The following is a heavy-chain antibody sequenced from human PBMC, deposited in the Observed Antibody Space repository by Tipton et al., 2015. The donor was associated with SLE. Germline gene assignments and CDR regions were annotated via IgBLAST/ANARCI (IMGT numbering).Heavy chain of an antibody. CDR2: INHSGST. D-gene: IGHD3-10*01. Sequence: TLSLTCAVYGGSFSDYYWSWIRQPPGKGLEWIGEINHSGSTNYNPSLKSRVTMSVDTSKNQFSLKLSSVTAADTAVYYCARGKADYYGSGSFYYYYYYMDVWDKGTTVTVSS. CDR3: ARGKADYYGSGSFYYYYYYMDV. V-gene: IGHV4-34*01. CDR1: GGSFSDYY. J-gene: IGHJ6*03.